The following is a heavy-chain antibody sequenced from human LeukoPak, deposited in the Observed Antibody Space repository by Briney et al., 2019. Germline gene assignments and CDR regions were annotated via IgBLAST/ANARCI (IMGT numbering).Heavy chain of an antibody. CDR1: GFTVSSNY. V-gene: IGHV3-53*01. J-gene: IGHJ5*02. CDR3: ARATWFGELFWFDP. CDR2: IYSGGST. D-gene: IGHD3-10*01. Sequence: GGSLRLSYAASGFTVSSNYMSWVRQAPGKGLEWVSVIYSGGSTYYADSVKGRFTISRDNSKNTLYLQMNSLRAEDTAVYYCARATWFGELFWFDPWGQGTLVTVSS.